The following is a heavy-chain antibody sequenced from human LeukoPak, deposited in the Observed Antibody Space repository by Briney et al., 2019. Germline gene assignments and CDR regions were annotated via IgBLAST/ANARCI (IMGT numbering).Heavy chain of an antibody. D-gene: IGHD5-12*01. Sequence: ISGSGGSTYYADSVKGRFTISRDNSKNTLYLQMNSLRAEDTAVYYCAKDRGYGVSYWYFDLWGRGTLVTVSS. J-gene: IGHJ2*01. CDR2: ISGSGGST. V-gene: IGHV3-23*01. CDR3: AKDRGYGVSYWYFDL.